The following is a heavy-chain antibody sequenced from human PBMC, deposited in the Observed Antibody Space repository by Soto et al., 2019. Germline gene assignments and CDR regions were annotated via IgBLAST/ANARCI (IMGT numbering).Heavy chain of an antibody. CDR2: ISWRSGSI. CDR3: AKALIMTTVTTGFDF. V-gene: IGHV3-9*01. J-gene: IGHJ4*02. CDR1: GFTFDDYA. Sequence: DVQLVESGGGLVQPGRSLRLSCAASGFTFDDYAMHWVRQAPGKGLEWVSGISWRSGSIGYADSVTGRFSISRDNAGNSLYLQMNSLRAEDTAIYYCAKALIMTTVTTGFDFWGQGTLVTVSS. D-gene: IGHD4-17*01.